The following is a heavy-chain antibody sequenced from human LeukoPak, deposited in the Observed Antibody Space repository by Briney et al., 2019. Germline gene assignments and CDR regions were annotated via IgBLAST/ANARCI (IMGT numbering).Heavy chain of an antibody. Sequence: PGGSLRLSGAASGFTFSSYSMNWVRQAPGKGLGWVSSISSSSSYIYYADSVKGRFTISRDNAKNSLYLQMNSLRAEDTAVYYCARVDIVVVPAAIVGSGYYYYYMDVWCKGTTVTVSS. CDR2: ISSSSSYI. V-gene: IGHV3-21*01. D-gene: IGHD2-2*02. CDR3: ARVDIVVVPAAIVGSGYYYYYMDV. J-gene: IGHJ6*03. CDR1: GFTFSSYS.